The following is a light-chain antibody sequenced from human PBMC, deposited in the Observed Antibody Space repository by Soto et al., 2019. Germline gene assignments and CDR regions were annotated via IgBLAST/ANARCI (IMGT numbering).Light chain of an antibody. CDR3: SSYTSSSTQV. CDR1: SSDVGGYNY. CDR2: DVS. V-gene: IGLV2-14*01. Sequence: QSVLTQPASVSGSPGQSITISCTGTSSDVGGYNYVSWYQQHPGKAPKLMIYDVSNRPSGVSNRFSGSKSGNTASLTISGLQDEDGADYYCSSYTSSSTQVFGGGTKLTVL. J-gene: IGLJ2*01.